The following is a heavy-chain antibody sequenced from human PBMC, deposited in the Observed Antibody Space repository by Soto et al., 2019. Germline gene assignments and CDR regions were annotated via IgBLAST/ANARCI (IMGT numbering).Heavy chain of an antibody. D-gene: IGHD1-26*01. Sequence: QVQLVQSGAEVKKPGASVKVSCKASGYTFTSYGISWVRQAPGQGLEWMGWISAYNGNTNYAQKLQGRVTMTTDTSTSTAYRELTSLRSDDTAVYYCAIPKSGSYSSPPNWFDPWGQGTLVTVSS. CDR3: AIPKSGSYSSPPNWFDP. CDR2: ISAYNGNT. J-gene: IGHJ5*02. V-gene: IGHV1-18*01. CDR1: GYTFTSYG.